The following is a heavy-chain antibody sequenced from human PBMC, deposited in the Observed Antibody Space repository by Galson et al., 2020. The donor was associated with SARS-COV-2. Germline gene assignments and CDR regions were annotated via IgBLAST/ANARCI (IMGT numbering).Heavy chain of an antibody. V-gene: IGHV4-61*01. CDR2: IYYSGST. CDR3: ARDDARTIDCSSTSCYGYYYYGMDV. Sequence: SETLSLTCTVSGGSVSSGSYYWSWIRQPPGKGLEWIGYIYYSGSTNYNPSLKSRVTISVDTSKNQFSLKLSSVTAADTAVYYCARDDARTIDCSSTSCYGYYYYGMDVWGQGTTVTVSS. CDR1: GGSVSSGSYY. D-gene: IGHD2-2*01. J-gene: IGHJ6*02.